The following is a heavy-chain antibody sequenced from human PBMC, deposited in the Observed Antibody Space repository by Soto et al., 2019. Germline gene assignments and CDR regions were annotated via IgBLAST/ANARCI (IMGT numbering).Heavy chain of an antibody. Sequence: EVQLVESGEGLFRLGGSWSPSLAAPEFAFGGGGMTWVRQAPGKGLVWVSRIDPYDTGITYADSVKGRFTISRDNAKNTLYLQMNSLRAEDTAVYYCTSDTFGARDSWGQGTLVTVSS. J-gene: IGHJ4*02. CDR2: IDPYDTGI. CDR1: EFAFGGGG. V-gene: IGHV3-74*01. D-gene: IGHD2-15*01. CDR3: TSDTFGARDS.